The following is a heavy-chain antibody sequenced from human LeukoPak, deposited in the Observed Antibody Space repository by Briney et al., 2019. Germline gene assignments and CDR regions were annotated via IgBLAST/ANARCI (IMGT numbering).Heavy chain of an antibody. J-gene: IGHJ4*02. CDR3: AKDPQVYGSGWYSTPYFDY. CDR1: GFTFGSYA. D-gene: IGHD6-19*01. CDR2: LSGSGVTT. Sequence: GSLRLSCAASGFTFGSYAMNWVRQAPGKGLEWVSVLSGSGVTTYYADSVKGRFTTSRDNSKNTVYLQMSSLRADDTAVYYCAKDPQVYGSGWYSTPYFDYWGQGTLVTVSS. V-gene: IGHV3-23*01.